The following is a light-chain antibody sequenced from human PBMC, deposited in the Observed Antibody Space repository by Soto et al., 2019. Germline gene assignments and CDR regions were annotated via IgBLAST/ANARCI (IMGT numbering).Light chain of an antibody. J-gene: IGLJ1*01. CDR3: SAWDNSLNGYV. CDR2: TAG. V-gene: IGLV1-44*01. Sequence: QPVLTQPLPASASPGQRVTISCSGGSSNIGSNTVAWYQHLPGTAPPRLIFTAGQRPSGVPGRFSGSKSGTSASLAISGLQSEDEGDYYCSAWDNSLNGYVFGPGTKVTVL. CDR1: SSNIGSNT.